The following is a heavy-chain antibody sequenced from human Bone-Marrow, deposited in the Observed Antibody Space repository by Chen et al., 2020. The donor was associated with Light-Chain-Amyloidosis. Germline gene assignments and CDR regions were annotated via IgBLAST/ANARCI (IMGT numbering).Heavy chain of an antibody. CDR3: ARAPGNTAGAPVYFDY. CDR2: ITGRGGST. V-gene: IGHV3-23*01. CDR1: GFTFSTYP. D-gene: IGHD5-18*01. J-gene: IGHJ4*02. Sequence: EVQLLESGGGLVQPGGSLRLSCAASGFTFSTYPMSWVRQAPGKGLEWVSAITGRGGSTYYADSVKGRFTISRDNSKNTLSLLMNSLRAEDTAVYYCARAPGNTAGAPVYFDYWGQGTLVTVAS.